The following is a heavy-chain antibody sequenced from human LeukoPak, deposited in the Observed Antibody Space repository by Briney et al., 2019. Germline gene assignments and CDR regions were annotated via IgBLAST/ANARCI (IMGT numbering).Heavy chain of an antibody. J-gene: IGHJ1*01. Sequence: GGSLRLSCAASGFTFSSYGMHWVRQAPGKGLEWVAVIWYDGSNKYYADSVKGRFTISRDNSKNTLYLQMNSLRAEDTAVYYCARGWVAATSVMFGYFQHWGQGTLVTVSS. D-gene: IGHD2-15*01. CDR3: ARGWVAATSVMFGYFQH. V-gene: IGHV3-33*01. CDR1: GFTFSSYG. CDR2: IWYDGSNK.